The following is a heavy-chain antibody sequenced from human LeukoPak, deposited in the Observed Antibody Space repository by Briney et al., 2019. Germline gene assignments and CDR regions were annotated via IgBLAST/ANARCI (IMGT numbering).Heavy chain of an antibody. J-gene: IGHJ6*02. CDR3: AKQVRGGGYYGMDV. V-gene: IGHV3-23*01. D-gene: IGHD3-10*01. Sequence: GGSLRLSCAASGFTFSSYDMAWVRQAPGKGLEWVSSIRGSGGSTFYADSVKGRFTISRDNSKNTLYLQMNSLRAEDTAVYYCAKQVRGGGYYGMDVWGQGTTVTVSS. CDR2: IRGSGGST. CDR1: GFTFSSYD.